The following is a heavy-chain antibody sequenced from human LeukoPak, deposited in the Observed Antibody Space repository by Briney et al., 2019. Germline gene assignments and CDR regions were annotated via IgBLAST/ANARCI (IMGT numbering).Heavy chain of an antibody. V-gene: IGHV3-73*01. CDR1: GFTFSGSV. J-gene: IGHJ4*02. CDR2: IRSRADNYAT. CDR3: TRLWGDCGGDCYYHDY. D-gene: IGHD2-21*02. Sequence: GGSLRLSCAAYGFTFSGSVMHWVRQASGKGLEWVGRIRSRADNYATAYAASVRGRFTISRDDSKNTAFLQMNSLKTEDTAVYYCTRLWGDCGGDCYYHDYWGQGTLVTVSS.